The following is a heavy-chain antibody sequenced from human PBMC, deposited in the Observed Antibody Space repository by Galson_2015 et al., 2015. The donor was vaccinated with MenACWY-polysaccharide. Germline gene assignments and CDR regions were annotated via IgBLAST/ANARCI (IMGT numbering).Heavy chain of an antibody. CDR3: ARDHSDRCSGVNCKKYWYFDL. CDR1: GFTFGDYA. Sequence: SLRLSCAASGFTFGDYAMHWVRQTPGKGLEWVSGISWNSGAKGYAGSVRGRFTISRDNAKNLLFLQMNSLRAEDTALYYCARDHSDRCSGVNCKKYWYFDLWGRGTLVTVSS. J-gene: IGHJ2*01. CDR2: ISWNSGAK. D-gene: IGHD2-15*01. V-gene: IGHV3-9*01.